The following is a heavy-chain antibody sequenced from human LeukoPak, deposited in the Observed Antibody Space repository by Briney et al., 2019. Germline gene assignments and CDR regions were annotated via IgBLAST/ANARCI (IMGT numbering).Heavy chain of an antibody. Sequence: PGGSLRLSCAASGFTFSRYWMSWARQAPGEGLEWVAIIEQDGSQKYYVDSVKGRFSISRDNAKNSLYLQMNSLRGEDTAVYYCAVPSSRSVDYWGQGTLVTVSS. J-gene: IGHJ4*02. CDR2: IEQDGSQK. CDR1: GFTFSRYW. D-gene: IGHD5/OR15-5a*01. V-gene: IGHV3-7*01. CDR3: AVPSSRSVDY.